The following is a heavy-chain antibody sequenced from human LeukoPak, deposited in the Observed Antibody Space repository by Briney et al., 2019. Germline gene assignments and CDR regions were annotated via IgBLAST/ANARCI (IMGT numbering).Heavy chain of an antibody. Sequence: GASVKVSCKASGYTFRDYFMHWVRQAPGQGLEWMGWINPNDGGTHFARKFQDRVTMTRDTSTTTAYMEVSSLRSDDTAVYYCARGGGIVATIYYMDVWGIGTTVTVSS. J-gene: IGHJ6*03. CDR3: ARGGGIVATIYYMDV. V-gene: IGHV1-2*02. CDR1: GYTFRDYF. D-gene: IGHD5-12*01. CDR2: INPNDGGT.